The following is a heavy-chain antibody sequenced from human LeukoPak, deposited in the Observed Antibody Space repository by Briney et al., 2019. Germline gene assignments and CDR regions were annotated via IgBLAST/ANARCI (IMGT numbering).Heavy chain of an antibody. Sequence: GASVKVSCKASGGTFSSYTISWVRQAPGQGLEWMGRIIPILGIANYAQKFQGRVTITADKSTSTAYMELSSLRSEDTAVYYCASEGPTMIVLADAFDIWGQGTMVTVSS. V-gene: IGHV1-69*02. D-gene: IGHD3-22*01. CDR2: IIPILGIA. J-gene: IGHJ3*02. CDR1: GGTFSSYT. CDR3: ASEGPTMIVLADAFDI.